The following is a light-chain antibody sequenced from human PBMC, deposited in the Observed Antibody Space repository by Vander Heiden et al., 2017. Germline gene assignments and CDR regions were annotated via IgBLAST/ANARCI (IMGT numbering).Light chain of an antibody. J-gene: IGLJ2*01. CDR3: QAWDSSTGGV. CDR1: KLGDKY. V-gene: IGLV3-1*01. CDR2: QDS. Sequence: SYELTPPPSVSVAPGQTASITCSGDKLGDKYACWYQQKPGQSPVLVIYQDSKRPSGIPERFSGSNSGNTATLTISGTQAMEEADYYCQAWDSSTGGVFGGGTKLTVL.